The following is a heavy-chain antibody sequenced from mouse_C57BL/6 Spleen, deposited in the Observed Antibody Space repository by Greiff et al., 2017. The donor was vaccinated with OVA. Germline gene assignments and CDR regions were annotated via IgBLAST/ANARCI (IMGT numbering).Heavy chain of an antibody. J-gene: IGHJ3*01. V-gene: IGHV1-5*01. CDR2: IYPGNSDT. D-gene: IGHD2-5*01. Sequence: DVQLQESGTVLARPGASVKMSCKTSGYTFTSYWMHWVKQRPGQGLEWIGAIYPGNSDTSYNQKFKGKAKLTAVTSASTAYMELSSLTNEDSAVYYCTRPYSNFQAWFAYWGQGTLVTVSA. CDR1: GYTFTSYW. CDR3: TRPYSNFQAWFAY.